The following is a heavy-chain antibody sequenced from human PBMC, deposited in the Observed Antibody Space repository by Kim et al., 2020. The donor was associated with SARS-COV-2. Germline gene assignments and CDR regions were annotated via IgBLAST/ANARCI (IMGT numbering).Heavy chain of an antibody. D-gene: IGHD3-10*01. CDR1: GFTFSSYS. Sequence: GGSLRLSCAASGFTFSSYSMNWVRQAPGKGLEWGSYISSSSSTIYYADSVKGRFTISRDNAKNSLYLQMNSLRDEDTAVYYCARDSVLWFGELLEGFDYWGQGTLVTVSS. CDR3: ARDSVLWFGELLEGFDY. J-gene: IGHJ4*02. CDR2: ISSSSSTI. V-gene: IGHV3-48*02.